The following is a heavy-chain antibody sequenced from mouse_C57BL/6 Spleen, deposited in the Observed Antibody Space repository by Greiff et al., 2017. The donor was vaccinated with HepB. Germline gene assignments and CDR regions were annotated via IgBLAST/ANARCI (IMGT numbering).Heavy chain of an antibody. V-gene: IGHV1-76*01. CDR1: GYTFTDYY. CDR2: IYPGSGNT. J-gene: IGHJ1*03. D-gene: IGHD2-4*01. Sequence: QVQLKESGAELVRPGASVKLSCKASGYTFTDYYINWVKQRPGQGLEWIARIYPGSGNTDYNEKFKGKATLTAEKSSSTAYMQLSSLTSEDSAVYFCARSGYDYDGYFDVWGTGTTVTVSS. CDR3: ARSGYDYDGYFDV.